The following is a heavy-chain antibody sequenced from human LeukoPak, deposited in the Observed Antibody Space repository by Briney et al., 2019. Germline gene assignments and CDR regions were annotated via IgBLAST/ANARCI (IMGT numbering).Heavy chain of an antibody. CDR3: ARIYCSGGSCYFGY. CDR1: GFTFSSYW. V-gene: IGHV3-74*01. Sequence: GGSLRLSCGASGFTFSSYWMHWVRQAPGKGLVWVSRIRPDGTGTNYADSVKGRFTISRDNAKNTLYLQMNSLRAEDTAVYYCARIYCSGGSCYFGYWGQGTLVTVSS. J-gene: IGHJ4*02. CDR2: IRPDGTGT. D-gene: IGHD2-15*01.